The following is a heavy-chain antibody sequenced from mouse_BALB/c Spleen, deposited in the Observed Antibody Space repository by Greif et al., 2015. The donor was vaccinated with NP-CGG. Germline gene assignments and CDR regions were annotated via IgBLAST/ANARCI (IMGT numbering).Heavy chain of an antibody. Sequence: QVQLQQSGAELMKPGASVKISCKATGYTFSSYWIEWIKQRPGHGLEWIGEILPGSGSTNYNEKFKGKATFTADTSSNAAYMQLSSLTSEDSAVYYCAREVPLTENAMDYWGQGTSVTVSS. CDR1: GYTFSSYW. V-gene: IGHV1-9*01. CDR3: AREVPLTENAMDY. D-gene: IGHD4-1*01. J-gene: IGHJ4*01. CDR2: ILPGSGST.